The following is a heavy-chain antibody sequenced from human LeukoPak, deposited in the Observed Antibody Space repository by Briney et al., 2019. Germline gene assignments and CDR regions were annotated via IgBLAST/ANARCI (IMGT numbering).Heavy chain of an antibody. CDR3: ARHIGYYYDSSGYPDYYYYGMDV. D-gene: IGHD3-22*01. Sequence: SETLSLTCTVSGGSISSYYWSWIRQPPGKGREGIGYTYYSGSTNYNPSLKSRVTISVDTSKNQFSLKLSSVTAADTAVYYCARHIGYYYDSSGYPDYYYYGMDVWGQGTRVTVPS. CDR2: TYYSGST. V-gene: IGHV4-59*08. J-gene: IGHJ6*01. CDR1: GGSISSYY.